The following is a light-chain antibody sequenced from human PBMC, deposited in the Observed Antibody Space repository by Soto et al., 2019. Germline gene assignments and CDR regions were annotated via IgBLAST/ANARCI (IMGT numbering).Light chain of an antibody. J-gene: IGLJ2*01. CDR2: EVS. V-gene: IGLV2-18*02. CDR1: SSDVGSYNR. CDR3: SSYTSSSTV. Sequence: QSALPQPPSVSGSPGQSVTISCTGTSSDVGSYNRVSWYQQPPGTAPKLMIYEVSNRPSGVPDRFSGSKSGNTASLTISGLQAEDEADYYCSSYTSSSTVFGGGTKLTVL.